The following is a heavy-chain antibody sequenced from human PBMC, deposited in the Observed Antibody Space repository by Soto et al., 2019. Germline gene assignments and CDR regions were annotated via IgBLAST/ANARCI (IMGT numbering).Heavy chain of an antibody. CDR1: GYRFTTFN. V-gene: IGHV1-2*06. J-gene: IGHJ4*02. CDR2: MNLDTGGT. CDR3: ARDGNFAFRGYSFGFDF. D-gene: IGHD5-12*01. Sequence: ASVKVSCKASGYRFTTFNIHWVRQAPGQGLEWMGRMNLDTGGTTYAQKFQGRVTMTRDTSISTAYMEVTNLKSDDTAIYYCARDGNFAFRGYSFGFDFWGQGTLVTVSS.